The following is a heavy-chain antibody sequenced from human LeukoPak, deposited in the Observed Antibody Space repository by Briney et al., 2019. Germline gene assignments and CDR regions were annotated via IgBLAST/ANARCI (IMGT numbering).Heavy chain of an antibody. D-gene: IGHD3-22*01. CDR2: IYTSGST. V-gene: IGHV4-39*07. CDR1: GGSISSSSYY. Sequence: SETLSLTCTVSGGSISSSSYYWGWIRQPPGKGLEWIGRIYTSGSTNYNPSLKSRVTMSVDTSKNQFSLKLTSVTAADTAVYYCAGQSYYYDTSGYYPFDYWGQGALVTVSS. CDR3: AGQSYYYDTSGYYPFDY. J-gene: IGHJ4*02.